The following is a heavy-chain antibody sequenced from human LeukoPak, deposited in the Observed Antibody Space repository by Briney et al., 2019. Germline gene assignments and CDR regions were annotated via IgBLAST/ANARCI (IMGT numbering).Heavy chain of an antibody. D-gene: IGHD1-26*01. Sequence: LETLSLTCTVSGGSISSYYWSWIRQPPGKGLEWIGEINHSGSTNYNPSLKSRVTISVDTSKNQFSLKLSSVTAADTAVYYCARGRVGGSYYYYYGMDVWGQGTTVTVSS. J-gene: IGHJ6*02. CDR1: GGSISSYY. V-gene: IGHV4-34*01. CDR2: INHSGST. CDR3: ARGRVGGSYYYYYGMDV.